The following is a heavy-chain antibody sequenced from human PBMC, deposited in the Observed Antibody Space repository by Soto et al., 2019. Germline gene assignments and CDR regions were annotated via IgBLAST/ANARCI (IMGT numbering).Heavy chain of an antibody. Sequence: SETLSLTCTVSGGSISSSSYYWGWIRQPPGKGLEWIGSIYYSGSTYYNPSLKSRVTISVDTSKNQFSLKLSSVTAADTAVYYCARHIPQFRYYDYVWGSYRFDYWGQGTLVTVSS. CDR1: GGSISSSSYY. J-gene: IGHJ4*02. CDR3: ARHIPQFRYYDYVWGSYRFDY. V-gene: IGHV4-39*01. D-gene: IGHD3-16*02. CDR2: IYYSGST.